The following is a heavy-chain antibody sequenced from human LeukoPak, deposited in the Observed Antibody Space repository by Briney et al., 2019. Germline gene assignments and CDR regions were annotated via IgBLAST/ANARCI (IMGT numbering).Heavy chain of an antibody. J-gene: IGHJ4*02. V-gene: IGHV5-51*01. CDR1: GYRFTSRW. Sequence: GESLKISCKGSGYRFTSRWIGWVRQMPGKGLEWVGIIYPSDSDARYSPSLQGRVTISADKSISTAYMQWNSLKASDTAIYYCARAGNSGYGIDYWGQGTLVTVSS. CDR2: IYPSDSDA. CDR3: ARAGNSGYGIDY. D-gene: IGHD5-12*01.